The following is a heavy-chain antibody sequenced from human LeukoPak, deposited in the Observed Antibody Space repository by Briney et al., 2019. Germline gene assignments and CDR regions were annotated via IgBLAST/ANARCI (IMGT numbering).Heavy chain of an antibody. CDR1: GGSISSYY. D-gene: IGHD3-10*01. J-gene: IGHJ4*02. CDR2: IYYSGST. V-gene: IGHV4-59*01. CDR3: ARSALLWFGELLPGDY. Sequence: KPSETLSLTCTVSGGSISSYYWSWLRQPPGKGLEWIGYIYYSGSTNYNPSLKSRVTISVDTSKNQFSLKLSSVTAADTAVYYCARSALLWFGELLPGDYWGQGTLVTVSS.